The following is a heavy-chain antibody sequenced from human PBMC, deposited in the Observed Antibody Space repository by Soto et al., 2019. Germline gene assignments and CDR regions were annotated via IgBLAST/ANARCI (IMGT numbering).Heavy chain of an antibody. Sequence: PVRSLRLSCAASLFTFSNYWMHLVLQVPGKGLVWVSRISGDGSTRSYTDSVKGRFTISRDNAKNTLYLQMNSLRAEDTAVYYCAHSRPPRLLDYWGQGTLVTVSS. CDR3: AHSRPPRLLDY. CDR2: ISGDGSTR. CDR1: LFTFSNYW. J-gene: IGHJ4*02. D-gene: IGHD6-6*01. V-gene: IGHV3-74*01.